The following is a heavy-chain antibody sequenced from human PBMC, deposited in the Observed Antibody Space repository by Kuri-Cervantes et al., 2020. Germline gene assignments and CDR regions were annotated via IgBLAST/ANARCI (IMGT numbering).Heavy chain of an antibody. CDR2: ISWNSGSI. CDR1: GFTFSTYW. Sequence: GGSLRLSCAASGFTFSTYWMSWVRQAPGKGLEWVSGISWNSGSIGYADSVKGRFTISRDNAKNSLYLQMNSLRAEDTALYYCAKEDLQLYFDLWGRGTLVTVSS. J-gene: IGHJ2*01. CDR3: AKEDLQLYFDL. D-gene: IGHD1-1*01. V-gene: IGHV3-9*01.